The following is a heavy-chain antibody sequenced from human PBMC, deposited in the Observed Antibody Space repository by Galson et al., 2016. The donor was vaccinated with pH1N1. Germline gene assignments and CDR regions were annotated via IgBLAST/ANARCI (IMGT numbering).Heavy chain of an antibody. Sequence: SLRLSCAASGFTFSSYWMSWVRQAPGKGLGWVANIKQDGSEKYYVDSVKGRFTISKANAKNSLYLQMNSLRAEDTAVYYCARGALGMGFDSWGQGTLVTVSS. V-gene: IGHV3-7*01. D-gene: IGHD7-27*01. J-gene: IGHJ4*02. CDR1: GFTFSSYW. CDR2: IKQDGSEK. CDR3: ARGALGMGFDS.